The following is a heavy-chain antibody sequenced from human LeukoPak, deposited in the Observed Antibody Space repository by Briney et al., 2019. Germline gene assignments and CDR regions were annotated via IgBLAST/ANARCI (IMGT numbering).Heavy chain of an antibody. D-gene: IGHD3-22*01. CDR3: ARNYYDSSAYFYFDY. V-gene: IGHV3-64*01. J-gene: IGHJ4*02. Sequence: GGSLRLSCAASGFTFSSYAMHWVRQAPGKALEHVSAISTDGGTTYYANSVKGRFTISRDNSKNTLHLQMGSLRAGDMAVYYCARNYYDSSAYFYFDYWGQGTLVTVSS. CDR1: GFTFSSYA. CDR2: ISTDGGTT.